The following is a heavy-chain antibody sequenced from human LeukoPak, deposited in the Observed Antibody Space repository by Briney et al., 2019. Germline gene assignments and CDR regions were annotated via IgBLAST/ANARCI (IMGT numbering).Heavy chain of an antibody. CDR1: GFTFDDYG. D-gene: IGHD6-19*01. CDR2: INWNGGST. Sequence: GGSLRLSCAASGFTFDDYGMSWVRHAPGKGLEWVSGINWNGGSTGYADSVKGRFTISRDNAKNSLYLQMNSLRAEDTALYYCARVSYSSGWSPLGYWGQGTLVTVSS. V-gene: IGHV3-20*04. CDR3: ARVSYSSGWSPLGY. J-gene: IGHJ4*02.